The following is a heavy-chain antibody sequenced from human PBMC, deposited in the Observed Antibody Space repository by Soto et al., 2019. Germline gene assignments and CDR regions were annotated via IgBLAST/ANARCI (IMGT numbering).Heavy chain of an antibody. Sequence: SLRLPWAAAWCTCGGYAMNWILQDPGKGLEWVSVISGSDGSTYYADSVKGRFTISRDNSKNTLNLQMNSLRAEDTAAYYCARPSSRCYFDYWGQRTLVTVSS. CDR3: ARPSSRCYFDY. V-gene: IGHV3-23*01. D-gene: IGHD6-13*01. J-gene: IGHJ4*02. CDR1: WCTCGGYA. CDR2: ISGSDGST.